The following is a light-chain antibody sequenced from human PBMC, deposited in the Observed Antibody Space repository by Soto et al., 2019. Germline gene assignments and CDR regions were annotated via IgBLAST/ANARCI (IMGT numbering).Light chain of an antibody. Sequence: DIQMTQSPSTLSASVGDRVTITCRASQSISSWLAWYQQKPGKAPKLLIHEASSLESGVPSRFSGSGSETELTLTISSLQPDDFATYYCQQYNSYPLTFGGGTKVEIK. CDR3: QQYNSYPLT. V-gene: IGKV1-5*03. CDR2: EAS. J-gene: IGKJ4*01. CDR1: QSISSW.